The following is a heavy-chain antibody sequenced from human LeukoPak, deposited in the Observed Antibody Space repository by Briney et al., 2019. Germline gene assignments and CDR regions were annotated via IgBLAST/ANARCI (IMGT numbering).Heavy chain of an antibody. J-gene: IGHJ4*02. V-gene: IGHV3-53*01. CDR3: ARWAGGLDY. Sequence: QSGGSLRLSCAASGFTVSSNYMSWVRQAPGKGLEWVSLIYSGGSTYYADSVKGRFTISRDNAKNSLYLQMNSLRAEDTAVYYCARWAGGLDYWGQGTLVTVSS. D-gene: IGHD3-10*01. CDR1: GFTVSSNY. CDR2: IYSGGST.